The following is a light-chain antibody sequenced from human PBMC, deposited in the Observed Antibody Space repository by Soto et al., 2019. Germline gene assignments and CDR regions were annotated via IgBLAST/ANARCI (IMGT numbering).Light chain of an antibody. J-gene: IGKJ2*01. CDR1: QSISSY. CDR2: AAS. Sequence: DIQMTQSPSSLSASVGDRVTITCRASQSISSYLNWYQQKPGKAPKLLIYAASSLQSGVPSRFSGSGSWTYFTLTISSLQPEDFATYYCQQSYSTPQTFGQGTKLEIK. V-gene: IGKV1-39*01. CDR3: QQSYSTPQT.